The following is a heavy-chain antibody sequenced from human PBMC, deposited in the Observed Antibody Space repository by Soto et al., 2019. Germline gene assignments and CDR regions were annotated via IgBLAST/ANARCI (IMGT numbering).Heavy chain of an antibody. CDR1: GYTFTSYG. CDR3: ARRQWLVGGYYYGMDV. J-gene: IGHJ6*02. D-gene: IGHD6-19*01. Sequence: QVQLVQSGAEVKKPGASVKVSCKASGYTFTSYGISWVRQAPGQGLEWMGCTSAYKGNTTSAQKLQVRVTMTTDTSTSTAYMELRSLRSDDTAVYYCARRQWLVGGYYYGMDVWGQGTTVTVSS. V-gene: IGHV1-18*01. CDR2: TSAYKGNT.